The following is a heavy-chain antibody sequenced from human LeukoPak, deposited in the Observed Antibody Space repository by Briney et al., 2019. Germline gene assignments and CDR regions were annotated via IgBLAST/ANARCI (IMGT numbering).Heavy chain of an antibody. CDR1: GVSISSGSYY. J-gene: IGHJ4*02. V-gene: IGHV4-61*02. CDR2: IYTSGST. D-gene: IGHD7-27*01. Sequence: SETLSLTCTVSGVSISSGSYYWSWIRQPAGKGLEWIGRIYTSGSTNYNPSLKSRVTISVDTSKNQFSLKLSSVTAADTAVYYCAREELGIDYWGQGTLVTVSS. CDR3: AREELGIDY.